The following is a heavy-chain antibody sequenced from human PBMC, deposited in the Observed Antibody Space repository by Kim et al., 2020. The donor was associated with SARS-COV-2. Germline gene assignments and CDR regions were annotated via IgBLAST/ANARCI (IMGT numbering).Heavy chain of an antibody. Sequence: GGSLRLSCAASGFSFSRYAMSWVRQAPGKGLEWVSGISGGGYNTYYADSVKGRLTVSRDNSKNTLSLQMESLRAEDTAIYYCAKDFDVVPAGIMGGYFDSWGQGILVTVSS. CDR2: ISGGGYNT. D-gene: IGHD2-2*01. CDR1: GFSFSRYA. V-gene: IGHV3-23*01. CDR3: AKDFDVVPAGIMGGYFDS. J-gene: IGHJ4*02.